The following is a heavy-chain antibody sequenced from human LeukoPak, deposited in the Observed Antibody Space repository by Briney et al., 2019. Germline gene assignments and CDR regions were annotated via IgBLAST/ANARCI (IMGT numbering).Heavy chain of an antibody. D-gene: IGHD3-22*01. J-gene: IGHJ4*02. V-gene: IGHV1-18*01. Sequence: ASVKVSCKASGYTFTSYGISWVRQAPGQGLEWMGWISAYNGNTNYAQKLQGRVTMTSDTSTSTAYMELRSLRSDDTAVYYCARHPYGSGYYFEDYWGQGTLVTVSS. CDR3: ARHPYGSGYYFEDY. CDR2: ISAYNGNT. CDR1: GYTFTSYG.